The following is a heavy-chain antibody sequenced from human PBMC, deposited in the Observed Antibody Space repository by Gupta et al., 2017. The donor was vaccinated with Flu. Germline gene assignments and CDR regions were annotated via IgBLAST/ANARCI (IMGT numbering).Heavy chain of an antibody. V-gene: IGHV3-30*18. J-gene: IGHJ6*02. CDR1: GFTFNRYG. Sequence: QVPLVASGCVVVQPGRSLRLSCAVSGFTFNRYGIHWVRQAPGKGVQWVAVVSYDGNDKMYSESVKDRFTISRDNSKNTVYLQMNSLRVEDTAVYYCAKEINDWSYYYYGMDVWGQGTTVSVSS. D-gene: IGHD3-10*01. CDR2: VSYDGNDK. CDR3: AKEINDWSYYYYGMDV.